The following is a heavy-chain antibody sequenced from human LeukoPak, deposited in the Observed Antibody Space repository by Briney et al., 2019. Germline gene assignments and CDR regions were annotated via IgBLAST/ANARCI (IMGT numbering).Heavy chain of an antibody. D-gene: IGHD3-9*01. CDR2: ISSSTGYI. J-gene: IGHJ5*02. Sequence: GGSLRLSCEASGFTFSDYTMNWVRQAPGKGLEWVSSISSSTGYIYYADSVKGRFTISRDNAKNSLYLQMNSLRAEDTAVYYCAKESGRYFDWYNWFDPWGQGTLVTVSS. V-gene: IGHV3-21*04. CDR3: AKESGRYFDWYNWFDP. CDR1: GFTFSDYT.